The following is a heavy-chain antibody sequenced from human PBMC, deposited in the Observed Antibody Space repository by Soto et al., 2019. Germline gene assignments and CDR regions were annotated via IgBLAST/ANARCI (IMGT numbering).Heavy chain of an antibody. Sequence: SVKVSCKASGGTFSNYAITWVRQAPGQGLEWLGRIIPIFGTRHYAQKFQGRVTISADESTATAYMELSSLRSDDTAVYYCAQGGGREGYFANWCYPWGQG. CDR3: AQGGGREGYFANWCYP. V-gene: IGHV1-69*13. J-gene: IGHJ5*02. CDR1: GGTFSNYA. CDR2: IIPIFGTR. D-gene: IGHD2-15*01.